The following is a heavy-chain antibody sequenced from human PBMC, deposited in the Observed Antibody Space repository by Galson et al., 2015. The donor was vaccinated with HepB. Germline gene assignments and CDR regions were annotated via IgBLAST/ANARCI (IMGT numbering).Heavy chain of an antibody. V-gene: IGHV3-30-3*01. CDR2: ISFDGRNN. J-gene: IGHJ5*02. CDR1: GFDFNDSS. Sequence: SLRLSCAASGFDFNDSSMHWVRQSPGKGLEWVAGISFDGRNNYYADSVKGRFIISRDSSKKTVYLQMNSLRSKDTAVYYCARSAAGRTATTTLAWGQGILVTVPS. CDR3: ARSAAGRTATTTLA. D-gene: IGHD4-17*01.